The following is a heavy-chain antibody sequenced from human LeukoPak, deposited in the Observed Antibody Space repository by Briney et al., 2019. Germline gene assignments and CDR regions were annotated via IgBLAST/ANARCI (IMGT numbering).Heavy chain of an antibody. D-gene: IGHD6-13*01. Sequence: PGGSLRLSCAASGFTFSSYGMHWVRQAPGKGLEWVAVISYDGSNKYYADSVKGRFTISRDNSKNTLYLQMNSLRAEDTAVYYCARAYSSRDAFDIWGQGTMVTVSS. CDR2: ISYDGSNK. CDR3: ARAYSSRDAFDI. V-gene: IGHV3-30*03. J-gene: IGHJ3*02. CDR1: GFTFSSYG.